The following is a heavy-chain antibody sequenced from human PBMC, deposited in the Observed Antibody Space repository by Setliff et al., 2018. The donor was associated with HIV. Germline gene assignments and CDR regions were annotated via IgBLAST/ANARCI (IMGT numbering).Heavy chain of an antibody. Sequence: ASVKVSCKASGYIFTNYGISWVRQAPGQGLEWMGWISADNGNTNYAQKLQGRVTMTTDTSTSTADMELRSLRSDDTAVYYCARDFFHLPPPHNSGAPGTWALDIWGQGTMVTVSS. J-gene: IGHJ3*02. V-gene: IGHV1-18*01. D-gene: IGHD6-13*01. CDR3: ARDFFHLPPPHNSGAPGTWALDI. CDR2: ISADNGNT. CDR1: GYIFTNYG.